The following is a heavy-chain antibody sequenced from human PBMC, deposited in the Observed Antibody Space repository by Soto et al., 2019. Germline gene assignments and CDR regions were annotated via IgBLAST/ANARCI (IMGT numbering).Heavy chain of an antibody. D-gene: IGHD2-8*01. Sequence: ASVKVSCKASGYSFTDYHIHWVRQAPGQGLEWLGRINPKSGGTSTAQKFQGWVTMTTDTSVSTASMELTRLTSDDTAIYYCARGDSTDCSNGVCSFFYNHDMDVWGQGTTVTVYS. CDR3: ARGDSTDCSNGVCSFFYNHDMDV. J-gene: IGHJ6*02. V-gene: IGHV1-2*04. CDR1: GYSFTDYH. CDR2: INPKSGGT.